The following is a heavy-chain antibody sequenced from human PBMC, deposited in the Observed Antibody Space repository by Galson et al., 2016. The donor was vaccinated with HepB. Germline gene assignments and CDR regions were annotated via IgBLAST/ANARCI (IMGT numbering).Heavy chain of an antibody. Sequence: CAVSGASISSGSDSWSWIRQPPGKGLEWLGHIYHSGSTYYNPSLKRRVSMSVDTSLNQISLMLTSVTAADTAVYYCARQVPAARGDWFDPWGQGTLVTVFS. J-gene: IGHJ5*02. CDR3: ARQVPAARGDWFDP. V-gene: IGHV4-30-2*01. D-gene: IGHD2-2*01. CDR1: GASISSGSDS. CDR2: IYHSGST.